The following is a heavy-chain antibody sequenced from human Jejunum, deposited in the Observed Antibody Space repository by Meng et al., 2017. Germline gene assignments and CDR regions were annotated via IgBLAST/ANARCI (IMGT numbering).Heavy chain of an antibody. CDR2: STNKAESYTT. Sequence: GESLKISCVVSGFTFSDYFMDWVRQAPGKGLEWVGRSTNKAESYTTKYAASVNGRFTISRDDSKNSLYLQMNSLKIEDTAVYYCASGRSGSAPCHYWGQGTLVTVSS. V-gene: IGHV3-72*01. D-gene: IGHD1-26*01. CDR1: GFTFSDYF. CDR3: ASGRSGSAPCHY. J-gene: IGHJ4*02.